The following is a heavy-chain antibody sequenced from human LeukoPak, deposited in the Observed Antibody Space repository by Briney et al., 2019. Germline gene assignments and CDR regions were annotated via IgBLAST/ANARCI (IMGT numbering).Heavy chain of an antibody. V-gene: IGHV3-33*01. J-gene: IGHJ4*02. Sequence: GGSLRLSCAASGFTFSSYGMHWVRQAPGKRLEWVAVIWYDGSNKYYADSVKGRFTISRDNSKNTLYLQMNSLRAEDTAVYYCARELVVAGFDYWGQGTLVTVSS. CDR1: GFTFSSYG. CDR2: IWYDGSNK. CDR3: ARELVVAGFDY. D-gene: IGHD2-15*01.